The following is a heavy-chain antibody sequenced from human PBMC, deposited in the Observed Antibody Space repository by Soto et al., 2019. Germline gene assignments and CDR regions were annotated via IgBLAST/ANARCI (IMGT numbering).Heavy chain of an antibody. J-gene: IGHJ5*02. D-gene: IGHD4-17*01. CDR1: GFTYDSHG. Sequence: QVQLVESGGGAVQPGRSLRLSCAASGFTYDSHGMHWVLQAPGKGLEWVAVISSDGNNKYYADSVKGRFTISRDNFNNILYLQMSSLRAEETAVYYCAKDLLPNTVTTCGSWGQGTLVTVSS. V-gene: IGHV3-30*18. CDR2: ISSDGNNK. CDR3: AKDLLPNTVTTCGS.